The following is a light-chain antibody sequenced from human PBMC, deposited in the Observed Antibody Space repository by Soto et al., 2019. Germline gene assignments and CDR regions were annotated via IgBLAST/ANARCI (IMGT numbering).Light chain of an antibody. J-gene: IGKJ5*01. CDR2: AAS. CDR3: QQLNTYPLT. CDR1: QGISTF. V-gene: IGKV1-9*01. Sequence: DIQMTQSPSSLSTSVGDRVTITCRASQGISTFLNWYQQKPGKAPRLLIYAASRLQSGVPARFSGSGSGTEFTLTISSLQPEDFATYYCQQLNTYPLTFGQGTRLEIK.